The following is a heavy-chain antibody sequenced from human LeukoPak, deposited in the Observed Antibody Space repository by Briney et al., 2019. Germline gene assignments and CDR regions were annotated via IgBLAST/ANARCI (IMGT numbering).Heavy chain of an antibody. V-gene: IGHV1-8*01. Sequence: ASVNVSCKASVYTFTSYDIRWVRQATGQGLEGVGWMNPNSGNTGYAQKFQDRATMTRNTSISTAYMELRSMRSEDTAVYCCARGGYGSGSYYSTSGGVDYYYGMDVWGQGTTVTVSS. J-gene: IGHJ6*02. CDR2: MNPNSGNT. CDR1: VYTFTSYD. CDR3: ARGGYGSGSYYSTSGGVDYYYGMDV. D-gene: IGHD3-10*01.